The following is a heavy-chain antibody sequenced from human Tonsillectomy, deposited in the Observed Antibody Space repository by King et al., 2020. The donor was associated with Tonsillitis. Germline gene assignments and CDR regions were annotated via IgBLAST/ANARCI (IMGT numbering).Heavy chain of an antibody. J-gene: IGHJ3*02. D-gene: IGHD3-16*01. V-gene: IGHV2-5*02. Sequence: TLKESGPTLVKPTQTLTLTCTFSGFSLSTSGVGVGWIRQPPGKALEWLALIYWDDDKRYSPSLKSRLTITKDTSKNQVVLTMTNMDPVDTATYYCAHRLYMITFGGVDAFDIWGQGTMVTVSS. CDR2: IYWDDDK. CDR3: AHRLYMITFGGVDAFDI. CDR1: GFSLSTSGVG.